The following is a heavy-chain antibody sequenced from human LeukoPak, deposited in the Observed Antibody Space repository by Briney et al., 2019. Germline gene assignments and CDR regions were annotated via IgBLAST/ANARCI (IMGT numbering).Heavy chain of an antibody. J-gene: IGHJ4*02. CDR3: ARDGGYSGYDTDFDY. CDR1: GFTFSSYS. CDR2: ISSSSSYI. Sequence: PGGSLRLSCAASGFTFSSYSMNWVRQAPGKGLEWVSSISSSSSYIYYADSVKGRFTISRDNAKNSLYLQMNSLRAEDTAVYYCARDGGYSGYDTDFDYWGQGTLVTVSS. D-gene: IGHD5-12*01. V-gene: IGHV3-21*01.